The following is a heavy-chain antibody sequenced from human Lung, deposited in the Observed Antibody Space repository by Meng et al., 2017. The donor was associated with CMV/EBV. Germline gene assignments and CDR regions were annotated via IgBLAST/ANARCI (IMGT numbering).Heavy chain of an antibody. Sequence: GESXKISCAASGFTFSDYYMSWIRQAPGKGLEWVSYISSSGSTIYYADSVKGRFTISRDNAKNSLYLQMNSLRAEDTVVYYCARDAVGHYYGMDVWGQGTTVTVSS. CDR1: GFTFSDYY. J-gene: IGHJ6*02. CDR3: ARDAVGHYYGMDV. CDR2: ISSSGSTI. D-gene: IGHD3-16*01. V-gene: IGHV3-11*04.